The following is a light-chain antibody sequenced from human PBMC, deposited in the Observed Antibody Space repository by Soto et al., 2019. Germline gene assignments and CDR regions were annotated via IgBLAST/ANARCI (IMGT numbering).Light chain of an antibody. J-gene: IGLJ2*01. CDR3: AAWDDSLNGL. V-gene: IGLV1-44*01. CDR1: RANIGTNT. CDR2: SNK. Sequence: QSVLTQPPSACGTPGQRVTISCSGSRANIGTNTVNCYQQLPGTAPTLLSYSNKQGPSGVPDRIPGSKSGTSASLAIRGLQSEDEADYYCAAWDDSLNGLFGGGTKVTV.